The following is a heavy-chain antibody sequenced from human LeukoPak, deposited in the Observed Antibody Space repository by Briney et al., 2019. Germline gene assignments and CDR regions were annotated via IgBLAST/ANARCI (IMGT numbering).Heavy chain of an antibody. V-gene: IGHV3-23*01. CDR2: LSGSGHST. Sequence: GGSLRLSCAASGFTFNSYAMSWVRQGPGKGLEWVSVLSGSGHSTYYADSVKGRFTISRDNSKNTQYLQMNSLRADDTAVYYCAKSGGYSGYEHFDYWGQGTLVTVSS. CDR3: AKSGGYSGYEHFDY. CDR1: GFTFNSYA. J-gene: IGHJ4*02. D-gene: IGHD5-12*01.